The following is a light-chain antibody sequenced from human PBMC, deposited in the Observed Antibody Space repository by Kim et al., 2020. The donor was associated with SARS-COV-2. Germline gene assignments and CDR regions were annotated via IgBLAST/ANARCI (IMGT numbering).Light chain of an antibody. V-gene: IGLV2-14*01. Sequence: QSALTQPASVSGSPGQSLTISCTGTSSDVGAYNYVSWYQHHPGKAPKLMIYEVNNRPSGVANRFSGSKSGNTASLTISGLQAEDEDDYYCNSYTKSATLVFGGGTKVTVL. CDR2: EVN. J-gene: IGLJ3*02. CDR1: SSDVGAYNY. CDR3: NSYTKSATLV.